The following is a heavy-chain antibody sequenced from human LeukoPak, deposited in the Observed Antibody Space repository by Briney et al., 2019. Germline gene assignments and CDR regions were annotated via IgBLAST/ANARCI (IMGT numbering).Heavy chain of an antibody. J-gene: IGHJ4*02. D-gene: IGHD4-17*01. CDR1: GFTVSSNY. Sequence: PGGSLRLPCAASGFTVSSNYMSWVRQAPGKGLEWVSVIYSGGSTYYADSVKGRFTISRDNSKNTLYLQMNSLRAEDTAVYYCGTTVTTGVADYWGQGTLVTVSS. CDR2: IYSGGST. CDR3: GTTVTTGVADY. V-gene: IGHV3-66*01.